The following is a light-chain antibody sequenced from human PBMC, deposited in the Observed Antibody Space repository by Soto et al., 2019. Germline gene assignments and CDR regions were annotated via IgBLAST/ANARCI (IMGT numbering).Light chain of an antibody. CDR1: SSNIGTNG. CDR2: YDD. V-gene: IGLV1-36*01. CDR3: AAWDDSLNGWV. J-gene: IGLJ3*02. Sequence: QSVLTQPPSASEAPRQRVTISCSGSSSNIGTNGVNWYQQLPGKAPKLLIYYDDLLPSGVSDRFSGSKSGTSASLAISGLQSEDEADYYCAAWDDSLNGWVFGGGTKPDRP.